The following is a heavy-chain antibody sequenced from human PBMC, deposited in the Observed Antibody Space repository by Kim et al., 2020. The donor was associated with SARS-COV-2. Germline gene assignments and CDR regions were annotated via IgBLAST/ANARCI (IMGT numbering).Heavy chain of an antibody. CDR1: GFTFSSYA. CDR3: AKVGLWFGELLSLPDY. V-gene: IGHV3-23*01. D-gene: IGHD3-10*01. J-gene: IGHJ4*02. Sequence: GGSLRLSCAASGFTFSSYAMSWVRQAPGKGLEWVSAISGSGGSTYYADSVKGRFTISRDNSKNTLYLQMNSLRAEDTAVYYCAKVGLWFGELLSLPDYWGQETLVTVSS. CDR2: ISGSGGST.